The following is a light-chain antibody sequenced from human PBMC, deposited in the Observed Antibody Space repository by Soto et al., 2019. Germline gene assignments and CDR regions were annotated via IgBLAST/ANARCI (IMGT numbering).Light chain of an antibody. CDR1: QSVSSSY. CDR3: QQYGSSPT. V-gene: IGKV3-20*01. Sequence: EIVLTQSPGTLSLSPGERATLSCRASQSVSSSYLAWYQQKPGQAPRLLIYGASSRATGIPDRFSGSGSGTDLTLTISRLEPDDFAVYYCQQYGSSPTFGQGPKVQIK. J-gene: IGKJ1*01. CDR2: GAS.